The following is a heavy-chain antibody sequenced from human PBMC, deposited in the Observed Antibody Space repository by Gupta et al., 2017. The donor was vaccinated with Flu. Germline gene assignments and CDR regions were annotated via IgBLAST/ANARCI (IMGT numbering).Heavy chain of an antibody. CDR2: INPNSGGT. CDR3: ARADYYDSSGYYWGFDY. V-gene: IGHV1-2*02. Sequence: QVQLVQSGAEVKKPGASVKVSCKASGYTFTGYYMHWVRQAPGQGLEWMGWINPNSGGTNYAQKFQGRVTMTRDTSISTAYMELSRLRSDDTAVYYCARADYYDSSGYYWGFDYWGQGTLVTVSS. CDR1: GYTFTGYY. J-gene: IGHJ4*02. D-gene: IGHD3-22*01.